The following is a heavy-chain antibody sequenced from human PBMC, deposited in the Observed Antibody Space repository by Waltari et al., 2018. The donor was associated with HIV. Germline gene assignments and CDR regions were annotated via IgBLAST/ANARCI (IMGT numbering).Heavy chain of an antibody. J-gene: IGHJ6*02. CDR1: GFTFRHFG. CDR3: AIQYNPLNNYYYGMDV. D-gene: IGHD1-1*01. Sequence: EVQLLESGGGLVQPGGSLRLSCVGSGFTFRHFGMTRVRQTPGKGLEWVSGLSGSGGSTHYADSVKGRFTISRDNSNNTSYLQMNSLRAEDTAVYYCAIQYNPLNNYYYGMDVWGQGTTVTVSS. CDR2: LSGSGGST. V-gene: IGHV3-23*01.